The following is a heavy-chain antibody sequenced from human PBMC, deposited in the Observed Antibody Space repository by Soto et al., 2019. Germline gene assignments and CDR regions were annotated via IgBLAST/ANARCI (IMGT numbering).Heavy chain of an antibody. CDR1: GFTFSSYG. CDR3: AGDQGTGTTWGYY. D-gene: IGHD1-7*01. J-gene: IGHJ4*02. V-gene: IGHV3-33*01. Sequence: PGGSLRLSCAASGFTFSSYGMHWVRQAPGKGLEWVAVIWYDGSNKYYADSVKGRFTISRDNSKNTPYLQMNSLRAEDTAVYYCAGDQGTGTTWGYYWGQGTLVTVSS. CDR2: IWYDGSNK.